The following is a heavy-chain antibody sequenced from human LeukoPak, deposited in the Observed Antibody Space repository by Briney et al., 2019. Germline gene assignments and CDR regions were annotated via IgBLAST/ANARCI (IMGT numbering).Heavy chain of an antibody. CDR3: ARVGIVFRGFHSVVRGGYWFDP. CDR1: GYTFTSYD. V-gene: IGHV1-8*03. J-gene: IGHJ5*02. D-gene: IGHD3-10*01. Sequence: ASVKVSCKASGYTFTSYDINWVRQATGQGLEWMGWMNPNSGNTGYAQKFQGRVTITRNTSTSTAYMELSSLRSEDTAVYYCARVGIVFRGFHSVVRGGYWFDPWGQGTLVTVSS. CDR2: MNPNSGNT.